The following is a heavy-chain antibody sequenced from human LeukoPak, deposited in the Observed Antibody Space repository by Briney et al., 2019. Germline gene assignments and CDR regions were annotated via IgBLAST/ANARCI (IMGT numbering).Heavy chain of an antibody. D-gene: IGHD6-19*01. CDR2: AYYSGTN. CDR3: ATLNIESSSGWFFRS. J-gene: IGHJ5*02. CDR1: GGYITTYY. V-gene: IGHV4-59*01. Sequence: PSETLSLTCHVSGGYITTYYWSWIRQPPGKRLEWIGYAYYSGTNEYNPSLRSRLTMSADASRNQFSLTLSSVTAADTAIYYCATLNIESSSGWFFRSWGQGTLASVSS.